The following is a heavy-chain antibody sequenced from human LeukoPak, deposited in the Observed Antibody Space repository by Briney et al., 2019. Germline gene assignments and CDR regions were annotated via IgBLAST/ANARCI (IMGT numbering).Heavy chain of an antibody. D-gene: IGHD4-17*01. J-gene: IGHJ4*02. CDR1: GSYW. V-gene: IGHV3-74*01. CDR2: INSDGSWT. CDR3: VRDPTAVSNQPQYSFDS. Sequence: PGGSLRLSCAASGSYWIHWVRQAPGKGLVWVSHINSDGSWTSYADSVKGRFTISKDNAKNTVYLQMDSLRPDDTAVYYCVRDPTAVSNQPQYSFDSWGQGTLVIVSS.